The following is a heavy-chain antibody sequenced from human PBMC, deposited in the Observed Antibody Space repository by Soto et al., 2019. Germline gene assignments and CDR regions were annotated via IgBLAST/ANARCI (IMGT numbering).Heavy chain of an antibody. D-gene: IGHD3-22*01. J-gene: IGHJ4*02. Sequence: SETLSLTWTVSGGSISSRSCYCGWIRQPPGQGLEWLGTIYSLGNTYYNPSLKSRVTISVDKSKSQLFLKLSSVTAPDTAVYYCARQIYDSSGYYYAYWRQGTLVTVSS. CDR3: ARQIYDSSGYYYAY. V-gene: IGHV4-39*01. CDR1: GGSISSRSCY. CDR2: IYSLGNT.